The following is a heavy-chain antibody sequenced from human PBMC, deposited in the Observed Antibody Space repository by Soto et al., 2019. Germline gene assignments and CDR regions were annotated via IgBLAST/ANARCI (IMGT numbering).Heavy chain of an antibody. V-gene: IGHV1-69*12. CDR2: IIPIFDTA. CDR1: GGTFSSYA. J-gene: IGHJ3*02. Sequence: QVQLVQSGAEVKKPGSSVKVSCKASGGTFSSYAISWVRQAPGQGLEWMGGIIPIFDTANYAQKFQGRVTITADESTSTAYMELSSVRSEDTAVYYCAKVGLRGVGAFDIWGQGTMVTVSS. D-gene: IGHD5-12*01. CDR3: AKVGLRGVGAFDI.